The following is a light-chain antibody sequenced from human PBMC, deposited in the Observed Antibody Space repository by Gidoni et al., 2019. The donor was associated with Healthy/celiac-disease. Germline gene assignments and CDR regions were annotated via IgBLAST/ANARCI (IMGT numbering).Light chain of an antibody. CDR2: DAS. Sequence: EVVLTQSRGTLSLSPGERATLSCRASQSVTNNYLAWYQQKPGKAPRLVIYDASNWATGIPDRFSGRGSGPDFTLTISRLEPEDFAVYYCQQSGSSPYTFGQGSKLEIK. CDR3: QQSGSSPYT. V-gene: IGKV3-20*01. CDR1: QSVTNNY. J-gene: IGKJ2*01.